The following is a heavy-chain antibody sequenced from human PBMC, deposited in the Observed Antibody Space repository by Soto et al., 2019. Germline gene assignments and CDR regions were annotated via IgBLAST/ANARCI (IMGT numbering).Heavy chain of an antibody. J-gene: IGHJ6*03. V-gene: IGHV4-59*01. Sequence: QVQLQESGPGLVKPSETLSLTCTVSGGSISSYYWSWIRQPPGKGLEWIGYIYYSGSTNYNPSLKSRVTISVDTSKNQCSLKLSSVTAADTAVYYCARDRLRGYYYYMDVWGKGTTVTVSS. CDR1: GGSISSYY. CDR2: IYYSGST. CDR3: ARDRLRGYYYYMDV. D-gene: IGHD4-17*01.